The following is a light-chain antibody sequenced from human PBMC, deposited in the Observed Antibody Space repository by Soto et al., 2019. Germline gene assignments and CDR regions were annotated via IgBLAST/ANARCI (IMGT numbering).Light chain of an antibody. CDR2: QGG. Sequence: QSALTQPASVSGSPGQSITISCTGTSSDVGSYNLVSWYQQYPGKAPKLMIFQGGKRPSGVTHRFSGSKPGNTATLAISGLQAEDEADYYCSSYAGSNNPYVVGTGTKVTVL. CDR3: SSYAGSNNPYV. CDR1: SSDVGSYNL. J-gene: IGLJ1*01. V-gene: IGLV2-14*02.